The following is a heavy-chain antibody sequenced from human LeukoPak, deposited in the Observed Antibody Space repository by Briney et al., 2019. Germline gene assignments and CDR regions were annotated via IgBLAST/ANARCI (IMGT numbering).Heavy chain of an antibody. CDR2: INPSGGST. V-gene: IGHV1-46*01. CDR1: GYTFTSYY. J-gene: IGHJ6*02. Sequence: ASVKVSCKASGYTFTSYYMHWVRQAPGQGLEWMGIINPSGGSTSYAQKFQGRVTMTRDTSTSTVYMELSSLRSEDTAVYYCATTAGGYDYYYYYGMDVWGQGTTVTVSS. D-gene: IGHD5-12*01. CDR3: ATTAGGYDYYYYYGMDV.